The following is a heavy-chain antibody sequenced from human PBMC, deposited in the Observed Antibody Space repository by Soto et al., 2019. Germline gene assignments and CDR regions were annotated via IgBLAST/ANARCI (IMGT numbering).Heavy chain of an antibody. CDR2: IIPIFGTA. V-gene: IGHV1-69*01. CDR3: ARDPGGQGDYYYGMDV. Sequence: QVQLVQSGAEVKKPGSSVKVSCKASGGTFSSYAISWVRQAPGQGLEWMGGIIPIFGTANYAQKSQGRVTITADESTSTAYMELSSLRSEDTAVYYCARDPGGQGDYYYGMDVWGQGTTVTVSS. CDR1: GGTFSSYA. J-gene: IGHJ6*02. D-gene: IGHD3-10*01.